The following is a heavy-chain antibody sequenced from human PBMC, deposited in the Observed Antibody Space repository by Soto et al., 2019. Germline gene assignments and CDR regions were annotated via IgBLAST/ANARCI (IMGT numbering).Heavy chain of an antibody. CDR3: ARIRYCSSTSCYPANDAFDI. J-gene: IGHJ3*02. CDR2: IYYSGST. CDR1: GGSISSGGYY. D-gene: IGHD2-2*01. Sequence: PSETLSLTCTVSGGSISSGGYYWSWIRQHPGKGLEWIGYIYYSGSTYYNPSLKSRVTISVDTSKNQFSLKLSSVTAADTAVYYCARIRYCSSTSCYPANDAFDIWGQGTMVTVSS. V-gene: IGHV4-31*03.